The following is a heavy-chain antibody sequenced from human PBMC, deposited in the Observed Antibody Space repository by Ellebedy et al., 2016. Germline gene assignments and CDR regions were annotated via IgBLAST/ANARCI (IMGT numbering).Heavy chain of an antibody. J-gene: IGHJ4*02. V-gene: IGHV4-59*01. CDR2: VYSRGST. D-gene: IGHD3-3*01. CDR3: ARSITIFGVVN. Sequence: VSLRLSXSVSGDSISRYYWSWIRQPPGKRLEWIGYVYSRGSTKFNPSLKSRVSMSLDTSKNQFSLTLTSVTAADTAIYYCARSITIFGVVNWGQGTLVTVPS. CDR1: GDSISRYY.